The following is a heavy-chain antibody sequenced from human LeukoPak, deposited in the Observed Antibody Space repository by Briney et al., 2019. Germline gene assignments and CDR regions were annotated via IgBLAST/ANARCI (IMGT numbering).Heavy chain of an antibody. J-gene: IGHJ5*02. CDR3: ARVGYDILTGYRYNWFDP. CDR1: GFTVSSNY. CDR2: IYSGGST. Sequence: GGSLRLSCAASGFTVSSNYMSWVRQAPGKGLEWVSAIYSGGSTYYADSVKGRFTISRDNSKNTLYLQMNSLRAEDTAVYYCARVGYDILTGYRYNWFDPWGQGTLVTVS. D-gene: IGHD3-9*01. V-gene: IGHV3-66*01.